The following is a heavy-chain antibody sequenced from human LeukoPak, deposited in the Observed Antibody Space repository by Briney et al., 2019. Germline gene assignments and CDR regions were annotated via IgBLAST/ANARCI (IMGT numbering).Heavy chain of an antibody. CDR2: INSDGSTT. CDR1: GFTFSDYW. V-gene: IGHV3-74*01. CDR3: AREEITVTDAFDI. Sequence: PGGSLRLSCAASGFTFSDYWMHWVRQAPGKGLVWVSRINSDGSTTSYADSAKGRFSISRDNAKNTLYLQMNSLRAEDTAVYYCAREEITVTDAFDIWGQGTMVTVSS. J-gene: IGHJ3*02. D-gene: IGHD4-17*01.